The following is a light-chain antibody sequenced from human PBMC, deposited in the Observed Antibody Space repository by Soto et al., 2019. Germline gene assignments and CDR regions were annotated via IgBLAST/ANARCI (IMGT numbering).Light chain of an antibody. J-gene: IGKJ1*01. CDR1: QTIRTS. CDR3: QQSYTTPRT. Sequence: QMTQSPSSLSASVGARVTITCRASQTIRTSLNWYQQKPGKAPKLLIYGAYTLQSGVPSRFSGTGSATDFTLTISSLQPKDFAIYYCQQSYTTPRTFGPGTKVEV. V-gene: IGKV1-39*01. CDR2: GAY.